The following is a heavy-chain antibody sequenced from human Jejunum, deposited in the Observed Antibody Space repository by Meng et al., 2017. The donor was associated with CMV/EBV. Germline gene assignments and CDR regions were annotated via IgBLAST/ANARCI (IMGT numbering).Heavy chain of an antibody. CDR3: ARDGGRKEDY. CDR2: IKEDGSEM. D-gene: IGHD3-16*01. Sequence: CAAPGFTFRNYWVTWVRQAPGKGLEWVANIKEDGSEMYYVDSVKGRFTISRDNTKNSLYLQMISLRAEDTAVYYCARDGGRKEDYWGQGTLVTVSS. CDR1: GFTFRNYW. J-gene: IGHJ4*02. V-gene: IGHV3-7*01.